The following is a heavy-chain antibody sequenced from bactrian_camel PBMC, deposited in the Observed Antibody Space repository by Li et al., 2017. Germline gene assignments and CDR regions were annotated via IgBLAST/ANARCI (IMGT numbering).Heavy chain of an antibody. CDR3: ATEGSWLPPSD. CDR1: GYTYKTYC. CDR2: TLGSDGKT. D-gene: IGHD2*01. Sequence: DVQLVESGGGSAQAGGSLRLSCVASGYTYKTYCMGWFRQAPGKEREGVATLGSDGKTTYANFAKGRFTISKDNDKKTLYLQLSSLKTEDTAMYYCATEGSWLPPSDWGQGTQVTVS. J-gene: IGHJ4*01. V-gene: IGHV3S44*01.